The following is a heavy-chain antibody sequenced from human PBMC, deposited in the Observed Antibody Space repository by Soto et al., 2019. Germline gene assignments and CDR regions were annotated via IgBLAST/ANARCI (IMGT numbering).Heavy chain of an antibody. J-gene: IGHJ6*02. V-gene: IGHV1-69*12. D-gene: IGHD3-10*01. CDR2: IIPIFGTA. Sequence: QVQLVQSGAEVKKPGSSVKVSCKASGGTFSSYAISWVRQAPGQGLEWMGGIIPIFGTADYAQKFQGRVTITADESTSTAYRELSSLRSEDTALYYGASNGFGETYYYGMDVWGQGTTVTVSS. CDR1: GGTFSSYA. CDR3: ASNGFGETYYYGMDV.